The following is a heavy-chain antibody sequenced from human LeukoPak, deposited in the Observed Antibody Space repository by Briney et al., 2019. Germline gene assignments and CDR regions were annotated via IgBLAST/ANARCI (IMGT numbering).Heavy chain of an antibody. CDR1: GFIFSSYW. CDR2: INTDGSST. V-gene: IGHV3-74*01. J-gene: IGHJ4*02. CDR3: ASRKLGNDY. Sequence: PGGSLRLSCAASGFIFSSYWMHWVRHAPGKGLAWVSRINTDGSSTSYADSVKGRFTISRDNSKNTLYLQMNSLRAEDTAVYYCASRKLGNDYWGQGTLVTVSS. D-gene: IGHD7-27*01.